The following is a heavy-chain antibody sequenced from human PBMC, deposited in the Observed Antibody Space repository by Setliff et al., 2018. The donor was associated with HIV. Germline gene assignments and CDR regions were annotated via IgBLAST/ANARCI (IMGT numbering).Heavy chain of an antibody. J-gene: IGHJ4*02. Sequence: LTCSVSGGSISYYHWSWIRQPAGKGLEWIGRIYYTGFTDYNPSLKSRLTMPVDTSKNQFSLKLSSVTAADTAVYSCARSIYGSGSYPLDYWGQGILVTVSS. D-gene: IGHD3-10*01. V-gene: IGHV4-4*07. CDR3: ARSIYGSGSYPLDY. CDR2: IYYTGFT. CDR1: GGSISYYH.